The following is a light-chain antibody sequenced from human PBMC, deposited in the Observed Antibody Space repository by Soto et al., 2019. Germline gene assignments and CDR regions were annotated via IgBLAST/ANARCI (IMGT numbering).Light chain of an antibody. Sequence: EIVLTQSPATLSLSTGERATVSCRASQTVSSSLAWYQQKPGQPPRLLIYEASNRATGIPAMFSGSGSGADFTLTICILVPEHFSLYYFQQPINCPLTFGGGTKVDIK. J-gene: IGKJ4*01. V-gene: IGKV3-11*01. CDR1: QTVSSS. CDR2: EAS. CDR3: QQPINCPLT.